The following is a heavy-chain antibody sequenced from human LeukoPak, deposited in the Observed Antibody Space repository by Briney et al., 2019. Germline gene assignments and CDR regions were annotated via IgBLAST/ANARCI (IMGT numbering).Heavy chain of an antibody. Sequence: SETLSLACTVSGGSISSSSYFWGWIRQPPGKGLEWIGSIYYSGSTYYNPSLESRVTISVDTSKNQFSLKLNSVTAADTAVYYCARHGGLIYGGYETRFDYWGQGILVTVSS. CDR3: ARHGGLIYGGYETRFDY. CDR2: IYYSGST. D-gene: IGHD5-12*01. V-gene: IGHV4-39*01. J-gene: IGHJ4*02. CDR1: GGSISSSSYF.